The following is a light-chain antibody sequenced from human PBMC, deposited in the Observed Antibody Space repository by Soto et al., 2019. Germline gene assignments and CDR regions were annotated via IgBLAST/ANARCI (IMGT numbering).Light chain of an antibody. Sequence: EIVLTQSPGTLSLSPGERATLFCRASQSVSSTYLAWYQRKPGQAPRLLIYGASSRATGIPDRFSGSGSGTDFTLTISRLEPEDFAVYYCQQYGNSPFTFGQGTRLEIK. CDR1: QSVSSTY. CDR2: GAS. CDR3: QQYGNSPFT. J-gene: IGKJ5*01. V-gene: IGKV3-20*01.